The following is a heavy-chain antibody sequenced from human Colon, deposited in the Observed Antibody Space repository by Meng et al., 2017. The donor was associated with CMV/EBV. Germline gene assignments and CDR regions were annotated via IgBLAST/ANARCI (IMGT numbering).Heavy chain of an antibody. D-gene: IGHD6-19*01. Sequence: NACGYTFSSYGFSQVRTAPGQGVEWMGRMSTYSGATHYAQNFRGRVILTRDTSTTTAYLEMRGLRSDDTATYYCVKESEVSGVVYLHHWGQGTLVTVSS. CDR3: VKESEVSGVVYLHH. V-gene: IGHV1-18*01. CDR1: GYTFSSYG. J-gene: IGHJ1*01. CDR2: MSTYSGAT.